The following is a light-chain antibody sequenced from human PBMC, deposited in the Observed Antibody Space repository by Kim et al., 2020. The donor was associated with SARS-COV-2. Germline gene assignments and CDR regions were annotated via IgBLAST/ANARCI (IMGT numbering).Light chain of an antibody. Sequence: ALRKTVTMTCPGVSLINYYASWYQQKPGQAPLLVIYGKNNRPSGIPDRFSGSNLGNTASLTITGAQAGDEADYYCKSRDSSGTQLVFGGGTQLTVL. V-gene: IGLV3-19*01. CDR3: KSRDSSGTQLV. CDR1: SLINYY. CDR2: GKN. J-gene: IGLJ2*01.